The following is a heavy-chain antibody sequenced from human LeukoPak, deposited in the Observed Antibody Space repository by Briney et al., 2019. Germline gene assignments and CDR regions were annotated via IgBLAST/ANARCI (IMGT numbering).Heavy chain of an antibody. J-gene: IGHJ5*02. CDR2: IRSDGSNK. Sequence: PGGSLRLSCAASGFTFGSYGMHWVRQAPGKGLEWVTFIRSDGSNKYYADSVKGRFTISRDNSKNTLYLQMNTLIADDTAVYYCAKGVGYYDSSGYPNWFDPWGQGTLVTVSS. D-gene: IGHD3-22*01. V-gene: IGHV3-30*02. CDR3: AKGVGYYDSSGYPNWFDP. CDR1: GFTFGSYG.